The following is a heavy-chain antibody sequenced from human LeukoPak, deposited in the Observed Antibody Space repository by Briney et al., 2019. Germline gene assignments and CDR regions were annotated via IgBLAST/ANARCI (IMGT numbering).Heavy chain of an antibody. V-gene: IGHV4-34*01. Sequence: SETLSLTCAVYGGSFSGYYWSWIRQPPGKGLEWIGEINHSGSTNYNPSLKSRVTISVDTSKNQFSLKLSSVTAADTAVYYCARRGPSFYYYYYYMDVWGKGTTVTVSS. CDR2: INHSGST. D-gene: IGHD2-2*01. CDR1: GGSFSGYY. J-gene: IGHJ6*03. CDR3: ARRGPSFYYYYYYMDV.